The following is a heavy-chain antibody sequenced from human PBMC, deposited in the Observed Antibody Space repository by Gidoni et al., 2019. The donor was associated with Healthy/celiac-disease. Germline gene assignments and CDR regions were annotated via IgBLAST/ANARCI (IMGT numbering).Heavy chain of an antibody. Sequence: EVQLVESGGGLVKPGGSLRLSCAASGFTFSSYSMNWVRQAPGKGLEWVSSISSSSSYIYYADSVKGRFTISRDNAKNSLYLQMNSLRAEDTAVYYCARVSYCGGDCYPRYYYYYGMDVWGQGTTVTVSS. CDR2: ISSSSSYI. CDR3: ARVSYCGGDCYPRYYYYYGMDV. D-gene: IGHD2-21*02. J-gene: IGHJ6*02. CDR1: GFTFSSYS. V-gene: IGHV3-21*01.